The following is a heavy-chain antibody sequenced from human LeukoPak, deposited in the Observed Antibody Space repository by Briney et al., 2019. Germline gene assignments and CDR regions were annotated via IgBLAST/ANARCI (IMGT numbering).Heavy chain of an antibody. V-gene: IGHV3-23*01. CDR2: IRDRGGST. CDR1: VFSFSSYA. J-gene: IGHJ5*02. CDR3: ARGSGINHYNWFDP. Sequence: PGGSLILSCAASVFSFSSYAMNWVRQAPGKGLEWVSGIRDRGGSTFYADYVKGRFTVSRDNSKNTLSLQMSSLRADDTALYYCARGSGINHYNWFDPWGQGTLVTVSS. D-gene: IGHD1-14*01.